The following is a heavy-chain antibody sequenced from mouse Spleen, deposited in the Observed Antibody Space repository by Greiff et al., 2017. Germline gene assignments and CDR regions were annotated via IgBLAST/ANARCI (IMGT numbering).Heavy chain of an antibody. Sequence: EVQLQQSGAELVRPGASVKLSCTASGFNIKDYYMHWVKQRPEQGLEWIGRIDPEDGDTEYAPKFQGKATMTADTSSNTAYLQLSSLTSEDTAVYYCTTRYDGSYDYAMDYWGQGTSVTVSS. CDR1: GFNIKDYY. V-gene: IGHV14-1*01. CDR2: IDPEDGDT. J-gene: IGHJ4*01. D-gene: IGHD1-1*01. CDR3: TTRYDGSYDYAMDY.